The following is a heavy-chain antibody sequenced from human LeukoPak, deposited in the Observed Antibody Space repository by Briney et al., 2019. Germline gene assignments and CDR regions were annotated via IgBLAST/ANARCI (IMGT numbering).Heavy chain of an antibody. V-gene: IGHV1-69*05. CDR3: AGGKLLWFGELLSGTFGY. Sequence: SVTVSCKGTGSGFSSYAISWVRQAPRQGLEWMGGIIPFFCTANYAHKFQGSGTITTDESTNTAYMALSSLRSEDTAVYYYAGGKLLWFGELLSGTFGYWGQGTLVTVSS. CDR1: GSGFSSYA. CDR2: IIPFFCTA. D-gene: IGHD3-10*01. J-gene: IGHJ4*02.